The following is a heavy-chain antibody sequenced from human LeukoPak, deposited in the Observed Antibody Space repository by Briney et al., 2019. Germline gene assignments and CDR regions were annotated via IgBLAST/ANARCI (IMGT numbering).Heavy chain of an antibody. J-gene: IGHJ4*02. CDR3: ARGRAYLRFGELFKFDY. V-gene: IGHV3-21*01. Sequence: GGSLRLSCAASGFTFSSYAMHWVRQAPGKGLEWVSSISSSSSYIYYADSVKSRFTISRDNAKNSLYLQMNSLRAEDAAVYYCARGRAYLRFGELFKFDYWGQGTLVTVSS. D-gene: IGHD3-10*01. CDR1: GFTFSSYA. CDR2: ISSSSSYI.